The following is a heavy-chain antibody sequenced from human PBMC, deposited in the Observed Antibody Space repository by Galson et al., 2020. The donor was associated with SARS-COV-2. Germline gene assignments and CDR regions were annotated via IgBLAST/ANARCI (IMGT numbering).Heavy chain of an antibody. CDR2: TYYRSQWST. CDR3: ARDEAGYYVSGTPLH. V-gene: IGHV6-1*01. J-gene: IGHJ4*02. Sequence: SQTLSLTCAISGDSVSSNSAAWNWIRQSPSRGLEWLGRTYYRSQWSTDYAVSVKSRITINPDTSKNQFSLQLNSVTPEDTAVYYCARDEAGYYVSGTPLHWGQGTLVTVSS. CDR1: GDSVSSNSAA. D-gene: IGHD3-10*01.